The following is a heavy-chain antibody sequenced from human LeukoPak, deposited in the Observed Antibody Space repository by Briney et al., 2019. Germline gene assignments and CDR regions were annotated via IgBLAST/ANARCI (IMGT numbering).Heavy chain of an antibody. CDR3: AGVNPDDGWSTVY. D-gene: IGHD6-19*01. V-gene: IGHV3-23*01. Sequence: GGSLRLSCATSGFTFNSYAMGWVRQPPGKGLDWVSLISGSGDNTYYTDSVKGRFTISRDNSKNTVYLQMNSLRGEDTAVYYCAGVNPDDGWSTVYWGQGALVTVSS. CDR2: ISGSGDNT. CDR1: GFTFNSYA. J-gene: IGHJ4*02.